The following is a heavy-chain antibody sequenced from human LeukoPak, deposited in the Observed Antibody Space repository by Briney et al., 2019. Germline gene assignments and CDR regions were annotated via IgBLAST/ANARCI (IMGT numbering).Heavy chain of an antibody. J-gene: IGHJ4*02. Sequence: GGSLRLSCAASGFTFSSYSKNWVRQAPGKGLEWVSSISSSSSYIYYADSVKGRFTISRDNAKNSLYLQMNSLRAEDTAVYYCARFCSTNCSSHWGQGTLVTVSS. V-gene: IGHV3-21*01. CDR1: GFTFSSYS. CDR3: ARFCSTNCSSH. D-gene: IGHD2-15*01. CDR2: ISSSSSYI.